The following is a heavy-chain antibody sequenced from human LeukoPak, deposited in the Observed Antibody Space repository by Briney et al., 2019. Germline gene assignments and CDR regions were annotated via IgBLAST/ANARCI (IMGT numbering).Heavy chain of an antibody. Sequence: ASVKVSCKASGYSFTSYYMHWVRQAPGQGLEWMGIINPSAGSASYAQKFQGRVTVTRDTSTSTVYMELSSLRSEDTAVYYCARAPGGSYSNWGQGTLVTVSS. J-gene: IGHJ4*02. CDR1: GYSFTSYY. CDR3: ARAPGGSYSN. D-gene: IGHD1-26*01. V-gene: IGHV1-46*01. CDR2: INPSAGSA.